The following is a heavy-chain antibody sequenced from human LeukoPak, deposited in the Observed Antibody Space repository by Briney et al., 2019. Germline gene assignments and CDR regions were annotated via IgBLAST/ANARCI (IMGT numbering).Heavy chain of an antibody. Sequence: ASVKVSCKASGGTFSSYAISWVRQAPGQGLEWMGRIIPILGIANYAQKLQGRVTITADKSTSTAYMELSSLRSEDTAVYYCARVVGENCSGGSCYSGYYYYYYGMDVWGQGTTVTVSS. CDR2: IIPILGIA. CDR3: ARVVGENCSGGSCYSGYYYYYYGMDV. V-gene: IGHV1-69*04. J-gene: IGHJ6*02. CDR1: GGTFSSYA. D-gene: IGHD2-15*01.